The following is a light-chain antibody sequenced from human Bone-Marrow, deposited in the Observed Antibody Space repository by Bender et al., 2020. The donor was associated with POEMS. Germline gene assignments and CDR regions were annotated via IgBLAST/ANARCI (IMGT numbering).Light chain of an antibody. CDR2: KDS. V-gene: IGLV3-25*02. CDR1: ALPKQY. J-gene: IGLJ3*02. Sequence: SYELTQPPSVSVSPGQTARITCSGDALPKQYVYWYQQKPGQAPMLLIYKDSERPSGIPERFSGSSSGTTGTLTINKVQAEDEADYHCQTADSSDTYVVFGGGTKLTVL. CDR3: QTADSSDTYVV.